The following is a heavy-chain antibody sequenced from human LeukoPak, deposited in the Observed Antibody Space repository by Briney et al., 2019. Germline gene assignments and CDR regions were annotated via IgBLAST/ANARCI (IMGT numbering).Heavy chain of an antibody. Sequence: KPSETLSLTYTDSGGSISSYYWSWIRQPPGKGLEWIGYIYYSGSTNYNPSLKSRVTISVGTSKNQFSLKLSSVSAADTAVYYCARHRAAAGTSGLYVWGQGTLATVSS. CDR2: IYYSGST. CDR1: GGSISSYY. J-gene: IGHJ4*02. CDR3: ARHRAAAGTSGLYV. V-gene: IGHV4-59*08. D-gene: IGHD6-13*01.